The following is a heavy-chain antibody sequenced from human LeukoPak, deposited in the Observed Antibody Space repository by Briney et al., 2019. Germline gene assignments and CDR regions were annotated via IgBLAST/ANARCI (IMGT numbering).Heavy chain of an antibody. CDR1: GGSISSYY. V-gene: IGHV4-59*01. CDR3: ARVRVVVVPAAVLYYFDY. Sequence: SETLSLTCTVSGGSISSYYWSWIRQPPGKGLEWIGYIYYSGSTNYNPSLKSRVTISVDTSKNQLSLKLSSVTAADTAVYYCARVRVVVVPAAVLYYFDYWGQGTLVTVSS. J-gene: IGHJ4*02. D-gene: IGHD2-2*01. CDR2: IYYSGST.